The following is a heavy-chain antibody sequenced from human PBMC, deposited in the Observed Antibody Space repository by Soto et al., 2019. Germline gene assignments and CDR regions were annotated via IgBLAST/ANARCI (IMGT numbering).Heavy chain of an antibody. CDR1: GFTVSDYY. Sequence: EVQLSESGGGLIQPGGSLSLSCAASGFTVSDYYMSWVRQAPGKGLEWVSLTYTGGNTHYVDSVKGRFTVSRDISKNTLYVQMHSLTVDDTAIYYCARVRGWHLDLWGHGILATVSS. V-gene: IGHV3-53*01. CDR3: ARVRGWHLDL. CDR2: TYTGGNT. J-gene: IGHJ5*02. D-gene: IGHD1-26*01.